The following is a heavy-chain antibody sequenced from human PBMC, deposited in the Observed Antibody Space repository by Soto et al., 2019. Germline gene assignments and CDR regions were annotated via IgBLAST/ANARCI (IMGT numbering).Heavy chain of an antibody. CDR1: GYSFSTYG. CDR3: ARDLFGEDGAGYFDY. Sequence: QVHLVQSGVEVKKPGVSVKVSCKASGYSFSTYGISWVRQAPGQGLEWMGWISGLNGNTNYAQNLQGRVTMTTDTSTSTAYMELRSLGFDDTAMYYCARDLFGEDGAGYFDYWGQGTLVTVSS. J-gene: IGHJ4*02. CDR2: ISGLNGNT. D-gene: IGHD3-10*01. V-gene: IGHV1-18*01.